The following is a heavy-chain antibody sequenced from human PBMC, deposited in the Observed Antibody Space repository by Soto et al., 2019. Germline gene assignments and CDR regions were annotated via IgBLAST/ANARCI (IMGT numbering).Heavy chain of an antibody. D-gene: IGHD2-15*01. J-gene: IGHJ4*02. CDR2: INHIGYT. V-gene: IGHV4-34*02. CDR3: GPRGAVAPRGY. CDR1: GGSFSDFY. Sequence: QVQLQQWGAGLLKPSETLSLTCAVSGGSFSDFYWTWIRQLPGKGLEWIGEINHIGYTNYNPSLECRVAISVDTSKSQFSLNLRSVTAADTAVYYCGPRGAVAPRGYWGQGTLVTVSS.